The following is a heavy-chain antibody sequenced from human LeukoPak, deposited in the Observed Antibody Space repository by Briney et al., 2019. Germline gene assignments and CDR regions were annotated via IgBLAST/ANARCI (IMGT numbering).Heavy chain of an antibody. Sequence: ASVKVSCKASGYTFTGYYMHWVRQAPGQGLEWMGWINPNSGGTNYAQKLQGRVTMTRDTSISTAYMELSRLRSDDTAVYYCARATVDIVVVVAATGIVDTAMAPEYWGQGTLVTVSS. D-gene: IGHD2-15*01. CDR2: INPNSGGT. V-gene: IGHV1-2*02. CDR3: ARATVDIVVVVAATGIVDTAMAPEY. CDR1: GYTFTGYY. J-gene: IGHJ4*02.